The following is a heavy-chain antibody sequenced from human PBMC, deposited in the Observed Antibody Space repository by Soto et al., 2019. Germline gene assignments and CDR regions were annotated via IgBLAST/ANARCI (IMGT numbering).Heavy chain of an antibody. Sequence: SETLSLTCTVSGGSISSSSYYWGWIRQPPGKGLEWIGSIYHGGSTYYNPSLKSRATISVDTSKNQFSLKLTSVTAADTAIYYCANRVDVLAPWNWGQGTLVTVSS. CDR3: ANRVDVLAPWN. D-gene: IGHD3-9*01. CDR2: IYHGGST. V-gene: IGHV4-39*01. CDR1: GGSISSSSYY. J-gene: IGHJ4*02.